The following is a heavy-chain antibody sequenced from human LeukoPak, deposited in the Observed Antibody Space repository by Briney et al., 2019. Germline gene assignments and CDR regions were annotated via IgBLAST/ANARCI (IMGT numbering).Heavy chain of an antibody. CDR1: GFTFSSYA. CDR3: ARVGFPTYFDY. CDR2: ISSSSSYI. J-gene: IGHJ4*02. D-gene: IGHD3-16*01. V-gene: IGHV3-21*01. Sequence: GGSLRLSCAASGFTFSSYAMNWVRQAPGKGLEWVSSISSSSSYIYYADSVKGRFTISRDNAKNSLYLQMNSLRAEDTAVYYCARVGFPTYFDYWGQGTLVTVSS.